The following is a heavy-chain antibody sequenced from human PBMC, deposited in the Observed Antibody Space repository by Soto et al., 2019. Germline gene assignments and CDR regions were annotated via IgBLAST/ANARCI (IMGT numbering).Heavy chain of an antibody. Sequence: QVQLVQSGAEVKKPGSSVKVSCKASGGTFSSYAISWVRQAPGQGLEWMGGIIPIFGTANYAQKFQGRVTITADESTSTAYLGRSSLRSEDTAVYYCAREEGIAVAGNEGDWGQGTLVTVSS. J-gene: IGHJ4*02. CDR3: AREEGIAVAGNEGD. CDR1: GGTFSSYA. D-gene: IGHD6-19*01. V-gene: IGHV1-69*01. CDR2: IIPIFGTA.